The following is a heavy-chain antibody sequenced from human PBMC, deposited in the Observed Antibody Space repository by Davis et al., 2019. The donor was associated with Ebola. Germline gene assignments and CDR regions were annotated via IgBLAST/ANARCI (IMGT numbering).Heavy chain of an antibody. V-gene: IGHV4-34*01. CDR3: ARGVKGVLIVHNYQYMDC. CDR2: INHGGRT. CDR1: GRSFSGYY. D-gene: IGHD3-3*01. J-gene: IGHJ6*03. Sequence: MPSETLSLTCAVYGRSFSGYYWTWLRQSPGKGLEWIGDINHGGRTNYNPSLGSRPTIPLDASKNQFSLRLSSVTAADTGVYYCARGVKGVLIVHNYQYMDCLGRGTTVTVSS.